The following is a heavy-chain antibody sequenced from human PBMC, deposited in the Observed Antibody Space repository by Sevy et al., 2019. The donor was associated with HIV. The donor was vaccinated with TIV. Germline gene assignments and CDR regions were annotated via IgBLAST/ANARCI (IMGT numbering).Heavy chain of an antibody. V-gene: IGHV3-7*01. CDR3: ARAYMITFGGVIAPQPTY. J-gene: IGHJ4*02. D-gene: IGHD3-16*02. CDR1: GFTFSSYW. Sequence: GGSLRLSCAASGFTFSSYWMSWVRQAPGKGLEWVANIKQDGSEKYYVDSVKGRFTISRDNAKNSLYLQMNSLRAEDTAVYYCARAYMITFGGVIAPQPTYWGQGTLVTVSS. CDR2: IKQDGSEK.